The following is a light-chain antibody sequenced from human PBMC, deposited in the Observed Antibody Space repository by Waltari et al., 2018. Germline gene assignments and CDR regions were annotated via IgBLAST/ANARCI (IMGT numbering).Light chain of an antibody. Sequence: QSALTQPPSASGSPGQSVTISCTGTASYVGGYRYVSWCQQHPGQAPKLIIFDVSKRPSGVPDRFSGSKSGNTASLTVSGLQAEDEADYYCSSYAGSNNYVFGTGTKVTVL. J-gene: IGLJ1*01. CDR1: ASYVGGYRY. V-gene: IGLV2-8*01. CDR2: DVS. CDR3: SSYAGSNNYV.